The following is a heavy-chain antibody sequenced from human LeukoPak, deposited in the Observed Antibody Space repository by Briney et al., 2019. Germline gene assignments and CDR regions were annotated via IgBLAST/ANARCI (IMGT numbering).Heavy chain of an antibody. Sequence: PSETLSLTCAVYVGSFSGYYWSWIRQPPGKGLEWIWEINHSGSTNYNPSLKSRVTISVDTSKNQFSLKLSSVTAADTAVYYCASSPRRYCSSTSCYTGYYFDYWGQGTLVTVSS. V-gene: IGHV4-34*01. CDR2: INHSGST. CDR1: VGSFSGYY. D-gene: IGHD2-2*02. J-gene: IGHJ4*02. CDR3: ASSPRRYCSSTSCYTGYYFDY.